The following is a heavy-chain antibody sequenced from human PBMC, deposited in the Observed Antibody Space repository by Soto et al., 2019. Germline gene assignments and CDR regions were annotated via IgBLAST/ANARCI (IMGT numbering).Heavy chain of an antibody. CDR3: ARDQDTGEYSGHEGDVFDY. V-gene: IGHV6-1*01. Sequence: SQTLSLTCAISGDSVSSNSAAWNWIRQSPSRGLEWLGRTYYRSKWYNDYAVSVKSRITINPDTSKNQFSRQLNSVTPEDTAVYYCARDQDTGEYSGHEGDVFDYWGQGTLVTVSS. J-gene: IGHJ4*02. CDR2: TYYRSKWYN. D-gene: IGHD5-12*01. CDR1: GDSVSSNSAA.